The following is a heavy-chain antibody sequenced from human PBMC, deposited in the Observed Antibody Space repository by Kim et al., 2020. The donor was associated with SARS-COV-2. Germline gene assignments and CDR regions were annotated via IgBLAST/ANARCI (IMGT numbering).Heavy chain of an antibody. CDR3: ASQYCSGGSCYRWSYYYGMDV. CDR1: GGTFSSYA. Sequence: SVKVSCKASGGTFSSYAISWVRQAPGQGLEWMGGIIPIFGTANYAQKFQGRVTITADESTSTAYMELSSLRSEDTAVYYCASQYCSGGSCYRWSYYYGMDVWGQGTTVTVSS. J-gene: IGHJ6*02. D-gene: IGHD2-15*01. CDR2: IIPIFGTA. V-gene: IGHV1-69*13.